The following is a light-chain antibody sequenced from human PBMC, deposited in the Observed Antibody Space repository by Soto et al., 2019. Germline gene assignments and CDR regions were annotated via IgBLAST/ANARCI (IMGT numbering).Light chain of an antibody. J-gene: IGLJ1*01. CDR1: SSDVGVFNY. Sequence: QSALTQPASVSGSPGQSITISCTGTSSDVGVFNYVSWCQQHPGKAPKLMIYEVSKRPSGVPDRFSGSKSGNTASLTVSGLQPEDEADYYCSSYAGSNKSVFGTGTKVTVL. CDR3: SSYAGSNKSV. V-gene: IGLV2-8*01. CDR2: EVS.